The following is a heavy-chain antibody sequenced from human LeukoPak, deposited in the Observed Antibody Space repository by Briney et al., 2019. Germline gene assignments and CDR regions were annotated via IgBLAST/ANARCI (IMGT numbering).Heavy chain of an antibody. Sequence: GGSLRLSCAASGFTLSTYEMTWVRQAPGKGLEWVSFITSSGSPTFYADSVKGRFSISRDTAKNSLYLQMNNLRGEDTAVYYCARDMSSSTRAFDIWGQGTMVTVS. CDR3: ARDMSSSTRAFDI. V-gene: IGHV3-48*03. CDR2: ITSSGSPT. J-gene: IGHJ3*02. CDR1: GFTLSTYE. D-gene: IGHD2-15*01.